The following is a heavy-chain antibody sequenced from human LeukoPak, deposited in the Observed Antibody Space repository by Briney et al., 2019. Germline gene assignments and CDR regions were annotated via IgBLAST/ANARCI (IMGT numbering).Heavy chain of an antibody. V-gene: IGHV4-34*01. CDR3: ARGED. CDR2: INHSGST. Sequence: SETLSLTCAVYGGSLSGYYWSWIRQPPGKGLEWIGEINHSGSTNYNPSLKSRVTISVDTSMDQFSLKLSSVIAADTAAYYCARGEDWGQGTLVTVSS. J-gene: IGHJ4*02. CDR1: GGSLSGYY.